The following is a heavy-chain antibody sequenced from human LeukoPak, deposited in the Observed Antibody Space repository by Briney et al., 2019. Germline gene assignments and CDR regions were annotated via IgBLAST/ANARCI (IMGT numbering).Heavy chain of an antibody. V-gene: IGHV2-70*11. D-gene: IGHD2-2*01. CDR2: IDWDDDK. J-gene: IGHJ5*02. Sequence: SGPTLVKPTQTLTLTCTFSGFSLKTSGMCVSWIRQPPGKALEWLARIDWDDDKYYSTSLRTRLSISKDTTKNQVVLTMTNMDPVDTATYFCARHVSCSRRGNWFDPWGQGTRVTVSS. CDR1: GFSLKTSGMC. CDR3: ARHVSCSRRGNWFDP.